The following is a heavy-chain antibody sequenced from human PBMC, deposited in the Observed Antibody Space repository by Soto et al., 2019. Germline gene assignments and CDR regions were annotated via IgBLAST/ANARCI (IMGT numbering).Heavy chain of an antibody. CDR3: ARPRPWRATGVYYYYGMDV. CDR1: GGSFSGYY. J-gene: IGHJ6*02. D-gene: IGHD1-1*01. Sequence: QVQLQQWGAGLLKPSETLSLTCAVYGGSFSGYYWSWIRQPPGKGLEWIGEINHSGSTNYNPSLNSRVTISVDTSKNQFSLKLSSVTAADTAVYYCARPRPWRATGVYYYYGMDVWGQGTTVTVSS. CDR2: INHSGST. V-gene: IGHV4-34*01.